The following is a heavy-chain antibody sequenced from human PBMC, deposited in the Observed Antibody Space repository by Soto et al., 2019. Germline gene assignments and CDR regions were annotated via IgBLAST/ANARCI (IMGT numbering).Heavy chain of an antibody. V-gene: IGHV1-18*01. J-gene: IGHJ5*02. CDR2: ISAYTDDP. CDR1: GSTFTNFG. CDR3: ARVIPGAEAWFDP. D-gene: IGHD2-2*01. Sequence: ASVKVSCKGSGSTFTNFGVTWVRQAPGQGLEWMGWISAYTDDPNYAQKFQGRVTMTIDTSTSTAYLDLRSLTSDDTAVYYCARVIPGAEAWFDPWGQGTLVTVSS.